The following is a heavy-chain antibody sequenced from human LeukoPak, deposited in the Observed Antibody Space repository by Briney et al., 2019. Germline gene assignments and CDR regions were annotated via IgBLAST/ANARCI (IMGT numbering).Heavy chain of an antibody. Sequence: QPSGTLSLTCAVSGGSISSSNWWGWVRQPPGKGLEWIGEIYHSGSTNYNPSLKSRVTISVDKSKNQFSLKLSSVTAADTAVYYCARVYRHYCSSTSCMGYYGMDVWGQGTTVTVSS. D-gene: IGHD2-2*01. J-gene: IGHJ6*02. CDR1: GGSISSSNW. CDR3: ARVYRHYCSSTSCMGYYGMDV. CDR2: IYHSGST. V-gene: IGHV4-4*02.